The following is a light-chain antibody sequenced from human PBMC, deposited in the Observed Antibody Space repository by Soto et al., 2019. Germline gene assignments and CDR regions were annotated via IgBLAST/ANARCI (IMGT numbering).Light chain of an antibody. V-gene: IGKV3-11*01. J-gene: IGKJ1*01. CDR1: QYINTS. CDR3: HLRRVGPRT. CDR2: QTS. Sequence: EIVLTKSPATLSSFPGDRVPLSCRASQYINTSLAWYQHRPGQAPSLLIYQTSISAAVIPAMCSVSGSGTDVALTISDVQPEDFALYYWHLRRVGPRTFGQGTKVDIK.